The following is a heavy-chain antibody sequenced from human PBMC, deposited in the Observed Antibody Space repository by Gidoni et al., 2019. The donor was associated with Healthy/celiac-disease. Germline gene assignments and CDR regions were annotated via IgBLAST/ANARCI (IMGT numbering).Heavy chain of an antibody. CDR1: GGTFSSYA. CDR2: IIPIFGTA. V-gene: IGHV1-69*06. Sequence: QVQQVQSGAEVKKPGSSVKVSCKASGGTFSSYAISWVRQAPGQGLEWMGGIIPIFGTANYAQKFQGRVTITADKSTSTAYMELSSLRSEDTAVYYCARDFVRGSYYNYYYGMDVWGQGTTVTVSS. J-gene: IGHJ6*02. CDR3: ARDFVRGSYYNYYYGMDV. D-gene: IGHD1-26*01.